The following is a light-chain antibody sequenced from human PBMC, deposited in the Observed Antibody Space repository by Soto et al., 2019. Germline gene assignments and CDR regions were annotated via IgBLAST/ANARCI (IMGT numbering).Light chain of an antibody. V-gene: IGKV3-20*01. J-gene: IGKJ4*01. CDR2: GAS. CDR3: QHYGSSRGT. CDR1: QSVSNTY. Sequence: EIVLTQSPGTLSLSPGERATLSCRASQSVSNTYLSWYQQKPGQAPRLLIYGASSRATGIPARFSGSGSGTDFTLPISRLEPEDLAVYYCQHYGSSRGTFGGGTKVEIK.